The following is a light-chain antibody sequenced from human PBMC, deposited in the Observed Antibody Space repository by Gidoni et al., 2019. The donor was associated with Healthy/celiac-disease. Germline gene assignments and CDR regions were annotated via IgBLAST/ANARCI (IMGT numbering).Light chain of an antibody. Sequence: HSILTQPPSASGPPGQRVTVSCSGSSSNIGSNAANWYQQLPGAAPILLIYSNNQRPSGVPDRFSGSKSGTSASLAISGLQSEDEADYYCSAWDASLNNWVFGGGTKLTVL. J-gene: IGLJ3*02. CDR3: SAWDASLNNWV. CDR2: SNN. CDR1: SSNIGSNA. V-gene: IGLV1-44*01.